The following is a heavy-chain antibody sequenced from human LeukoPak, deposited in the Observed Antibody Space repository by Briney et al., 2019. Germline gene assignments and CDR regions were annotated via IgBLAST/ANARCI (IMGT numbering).Heavy chain of an antibody. CDR3: ARGGVGRSWYGYYYYYGMDV. Sequence: ASVKVSCKASGYTFTSYDINWVRQATGQGLEWRGWMNPNSGNTGYAQKFHGRVTMTRNTSTSPAYMELSSLRSEDTAVYYCARGGVGRSWYGYYYYYGMDVWGQGTTVTVSS. D-gene: IGHD6-13*01. J-gene: IGHJ6*02. V-gene: IGHV1-8*01. CDR2: MNPNSGNT. CDR1: GYTFTSYD.